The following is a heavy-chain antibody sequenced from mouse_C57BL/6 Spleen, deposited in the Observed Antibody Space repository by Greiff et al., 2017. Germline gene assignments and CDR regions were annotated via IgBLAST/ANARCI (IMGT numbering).Heavy chain of an antibody. CDR3: ASHYYGSSSYWYFDV. CDR2: IRNKANGYTT. D-gene: IGHD1-1*01. Sequence: EVQGVESGGGLVQPGGSLSLSCAASGFTFTDYYMSWVRQPPGKALEWLGFIRNKANGYTTEYSASVKGRFTISRDNSQSILYLQRNALRAEDSATYYCASHYYGSSSYWYFDVWGTGTTVTVSS. J-gene: IGHJ1*03. V-gene: IGHV7-3*01. CDR1: GFTFTDYY.